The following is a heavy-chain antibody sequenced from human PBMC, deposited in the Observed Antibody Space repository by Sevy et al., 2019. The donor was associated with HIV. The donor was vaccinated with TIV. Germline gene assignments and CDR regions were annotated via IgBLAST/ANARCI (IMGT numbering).Heavy chain of an antibody. Sequence: GGSLRLSCAASGFTFSSYGMHWVRQAPGKGLDGVTVISYDGSNKYYADSVKGRFTISRDNSKNTLYLQMNSLRVEDTAVYYCAKGGQWLVRDWFDPWCQGTLVTVSS. CDR1: GFTFSSYG. CDR2: ISYDGSNK. V-gene: IGHV3-30*18. CDR3: AKGGQWLVRDWFDP. D-gene: IGHD6-19*01. J-gene: IGHJ5*02.